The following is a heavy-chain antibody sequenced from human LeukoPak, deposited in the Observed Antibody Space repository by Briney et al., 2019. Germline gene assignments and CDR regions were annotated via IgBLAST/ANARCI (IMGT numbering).Heavy chain of an antibody. Sequence: PGGSLRLSCAASGFTFDDYGMSWVRQAPGKGLEWVSGINWNGGSTGYADSVKGRFTISRDNAKNSLYLQMNSLRAEDTALYHCARDGPRYSSGWSNYYYYGMDVWGQGTTVTVSS. CDR3: ARDGPRYSSGWSNYYYYGMDV. D-gene: IGHD6-19*01. CDR1: GFTFDDYG. J-gene: IGHJ6*02. V-gene: IGHV3-20*01. CDR2: INWNGGST.